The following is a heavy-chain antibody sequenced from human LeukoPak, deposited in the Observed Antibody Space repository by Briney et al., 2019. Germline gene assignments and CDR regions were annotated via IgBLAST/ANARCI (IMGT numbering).Heavy chain of an antibody. Sequence: GESLKISCKGSGYSFTSYWIGWVRQMPGRGLEWMGIIYPGDSDTRYSPSFQGQVTISADKSISTAYLQWSSLKASDTAMYYCARLAAAGKVNYYYYYMDVWGKGTTVTVSS. J-gene: IGHJ6*03. D-gene: IGHD6-13*01. CDR1: GYSFTSYW. V-gene: IGHV5-51*01. CDR3: ARLAAAGKVNYYYYYMDV. CDR2: IYPGDSDT.